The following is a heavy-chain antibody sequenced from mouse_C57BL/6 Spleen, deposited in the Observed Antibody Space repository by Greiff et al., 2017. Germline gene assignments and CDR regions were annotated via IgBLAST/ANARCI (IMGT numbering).Heavy chain of an antibody. CDR2: ISYDGSN. CDR3: ARGWYYGSREGYAMDY. CDR1: GYSITSGYY. Sequence: EVKLQESGPGLVKPSQSLSLTCSVTGYSITSGYYWNWIRQFPGNKLEWMGYISYDGSNNYNPSLKNRISITRDTSKNQFFLKLNSVTTEDTATYYCARGWYYGSREGYAMDYWGQGTSVTVSS. D-gene: IGHD1-1*01. J-gene: IGHJ4*01. V-gene: IGHV3-6*01.